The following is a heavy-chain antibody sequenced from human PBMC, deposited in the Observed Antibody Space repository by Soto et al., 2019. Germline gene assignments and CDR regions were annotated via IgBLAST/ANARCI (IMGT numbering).Heavy chain of an antibody. CDR3: ARYNRVVGGSAVNYYYMDV. J-gene: IGHJ6*03. CDR2: INAGNGNT. Sequence: ASVKVSCKASGYTFTSYAMHWVRQAPGQRLEWMGWINAGNGNTKYSQKFQGRVTITRDTSASTAYMELSSLRSEDTAVYYCARYNRVVGGSAVNYYYMDVWGKGTKVTVS. CDR1: GYTFTSYA. V-gene: IGHV1-3*01. D-gene: IGHD1-20*01.